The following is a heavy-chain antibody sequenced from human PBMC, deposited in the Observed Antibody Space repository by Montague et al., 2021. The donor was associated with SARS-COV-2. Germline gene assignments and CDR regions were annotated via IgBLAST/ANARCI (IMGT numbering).Heavy chain of an antibody. D-gene: IGHD3-10*01. Sequence: SETLSLTCAVYGGSFSGYYWSWIRQPPGKGLEWIGEINHSGSTNYNPSLKSRVTISVDTSKNQFSLKLSSVTAADTAVYYCARMRVVLLWFGESTYFDYWGQGTLVTVSS. CDR2: INHSGST. J-gene: IGHJ4*02. CDR3: ARMRVVLLWFGESTYFDY. V-gene: IGHV4-34*01. CDR1: GGSFSGYY.